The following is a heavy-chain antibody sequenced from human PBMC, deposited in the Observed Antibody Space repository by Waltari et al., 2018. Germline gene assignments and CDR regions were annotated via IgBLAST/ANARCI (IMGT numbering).Heavy chain of an antibody. V-gene: IGHV1-69*01. CDR2: IIPIFGTA. J-gene: IGHJ6*02. CDR3: ARGLLAYCGGDCYSGYYYYGMDV. D-gene: IGHD2-21*02. CDR1: GGTFSSYA. Sequence: QVQLVQSGAEVKKPGSSVKVSCKASGGTFSSYAISWVRQAPGPGLEWMGGIIPIFGTASYAQKFQGRVTITADESTSTAYMELSSLRSEDTAVYYCARGLLAYCGGDCYSGYYYYGMDVWGQGTTVTVSS.